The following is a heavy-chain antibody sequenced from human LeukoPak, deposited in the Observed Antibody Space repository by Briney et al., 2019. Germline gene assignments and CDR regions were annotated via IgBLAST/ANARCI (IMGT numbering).Heavy chain of an antibody. Sequence: GGSLRLSCAASGFTFSSYSMNWVRQAPGKGLEWVGFIRSKAYGGTTEYAASVKGRFTISRDDSKSIAYLQMNSLKTEDTAVYYCTRDLSFGLLWFGEGMDVWGKGTTVTISS. CDR3: TRDLSFGLLWFGEGMDV. V-gene: IGHV3-49*04. J-gene: IGHJ6*03. D-gene: IGHD3-10*01. CDR2: IRSKAYGGTT. CDR1: GFTFSSYS.